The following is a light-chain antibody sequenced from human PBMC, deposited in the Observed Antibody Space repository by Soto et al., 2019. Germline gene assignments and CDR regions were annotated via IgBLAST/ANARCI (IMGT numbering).Light chain of an antibody. Sequence: DVQMTQSPSSLSASVGDRVTITCRAGQGIATSLAWYQQRPGKVPKLLIYAASTLQSGVPFRFSGSGSGADFTRTISSLQPEDVATYYCQNYNSPPLTFGGGTKVEIK. J-gene: IGKJ4*01. CDR2: AAS. CDR1: QGIATS. CDR3: QNYNSPPLT. V-gene: IGKV1-27*01.